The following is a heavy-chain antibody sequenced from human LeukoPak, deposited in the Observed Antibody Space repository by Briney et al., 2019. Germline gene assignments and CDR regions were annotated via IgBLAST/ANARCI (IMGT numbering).Heavy chain of an antibody. CDR3: ARDYGDLPARVPYFDY. CDR1: GFTFSSYS. V-gene: IGHV3-48*02. J-gene: IGHJ4*02. CDR2: ISSSSSMI. Sequence: GGSLRLSCAAFGFTFSSYSMNWVRQAPGKGLEWVSYISSSSSMIYYADSVKGRFTISRDNAKNSLYLQMKSLRDEDTAIYYCARDYGDLPARVPYFDYWGQGTLVTVSS. D-gene: IGHD4-17*01.